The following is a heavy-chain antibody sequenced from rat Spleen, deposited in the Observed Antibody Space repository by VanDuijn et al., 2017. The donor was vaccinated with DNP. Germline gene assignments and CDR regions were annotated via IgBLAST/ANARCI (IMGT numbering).Heavy chain of an antibody. V-gene: IGHV5-25*01. D-gene: IGHD1-11*01. CDR1: GFTFNYFD. CDR3: AKNRYGGYQPYAMDV. J-gene: IGHJ4*01. Sequence: EVQLVESGGGLVQPGRSLKLSCAASGFTFNYFDMAWVRQAPTKGLEWVASISPSGGRTYYRDSLKGRFTVSRDNAISSLYLQMESLRSEDTATYYCAKNRYGGYQPYAMDVWGQGTSVTVSS. CDR2: ISPSGGRT.